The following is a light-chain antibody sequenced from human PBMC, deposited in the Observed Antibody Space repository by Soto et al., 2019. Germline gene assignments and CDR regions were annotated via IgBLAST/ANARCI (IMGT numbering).Light chain of an antibody. J-gene: IGLJ1*01. CDR1: SSDVGGYNY. Sequence: QSALTQPASVSGSPGQSITISCTGTSSDVGGYNYVSWYQQHPGKAPKLMIYEVSNRPSGVSNRFSGSKSGNTASLTISGLQAEDGADYYCSSYTRSSTPSVFVTGTKLTVL. CDR3: SSYTRSSTPSV. V-gene: IGLV2-14*01. CDR2: EVS.